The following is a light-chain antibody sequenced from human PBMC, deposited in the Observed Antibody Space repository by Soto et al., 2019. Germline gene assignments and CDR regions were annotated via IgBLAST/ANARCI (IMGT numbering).Light chain of an antibody. Sequence: QSVLTQPASVSGSPGQSITISCTGTSSDVGGYNYVSWYQQHPGKAPKLMIYDVSNRPSGVSNRVSGSKSGNTASLTISGLQAEDEADYYCSSYTSSSTFYVFGTGTKVTV. CDR3: SSYTSSSTFYV. CDR2: DVS. V-gene: IGLV2-14*01. J-gene: IGLJ1*01. CDR1: SSDVGGYNY.